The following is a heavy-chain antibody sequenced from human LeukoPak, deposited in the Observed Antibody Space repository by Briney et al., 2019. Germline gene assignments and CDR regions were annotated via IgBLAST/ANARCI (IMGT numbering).Heavy chain of an antibody. CDR3: ARVFRSSIAVAGALRY. CDR2: IIPIFGTA. CDR1: GGTFSSYA. Sequence: SVKVSCKASGGTFSSYAISWVRQAPGQGLEWMGGIIPIFGTANYAQKFQGRVTITADESTSTAYMELSSLRSEDTAVYYCARVFRSSIAVAGALRYWGQGTLVTVSS. D-gene: IGHD6-19*01. J-gene: IGHJ4*02. V-gene: IGHV1-69*13.